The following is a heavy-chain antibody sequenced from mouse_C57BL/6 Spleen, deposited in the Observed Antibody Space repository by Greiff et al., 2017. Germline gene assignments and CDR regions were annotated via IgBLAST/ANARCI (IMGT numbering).Heavy chain of an antibody. CDR1: GFTFSSYS. CDR3: ARDTHEYPFDY. V-gene: IGHV5-4*01. Sequence: EVKLMESGGGLVQPGGSLKLSCAASGFTFSSYSMSWVRQTPEKRLEWVATISDGGSYTYYPDNVKGRFTISRDNAKNNLYLQMSQLKSYDLAMYYCARDTHEYPFDYWGQGATHTVSS. J-gene: IGHJ2*01. D-gene: IGHD5-2*01. CDR2: ISDGGSYT.